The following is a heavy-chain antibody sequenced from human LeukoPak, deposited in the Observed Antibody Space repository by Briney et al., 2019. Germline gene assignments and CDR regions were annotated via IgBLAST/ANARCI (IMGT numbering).Heavy chain of an antibody. J-gene: IGHJ4*02. CDR1: GFTFSSYS. CDR2: ISSSSSYI. CDR3: ANKGSSGWRFDY. V-gene: IGHV3-21*01. D-gene: IGHD6-19*01. Sequence: PGGSLRLSCAASGFTFSSYSMNWVRQAPGKGLEWVSSISSSSSYIYYADSVKGRFTISRDNSKNTLYLQMNSLRAEDTALYYCANKGSSGWRFDYWGQGTLVTVSS.